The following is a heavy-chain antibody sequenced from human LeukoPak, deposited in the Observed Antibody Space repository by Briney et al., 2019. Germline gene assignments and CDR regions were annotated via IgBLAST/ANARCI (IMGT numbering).Heavy chain of an antibody. CDR1: GGSISSGDYY. J-gene: IGHJ3*02. CDR3: ARVRDSSGYYVDAFDI. CDR2: IYYSGST. V-gene: IGHV4-30-4*08. D-gene: IGHD3-22*01. Sequence: SQTLSLTCTVSGGSISSGDYYWSWIRQPPGKGLEWIGYIYYSGSTYCNPSLKSRVTISVDTSKNQFSLKLSSVTAADTAVYYCARVRDSSGYYVDAFDIWGQGTMVTVSS.